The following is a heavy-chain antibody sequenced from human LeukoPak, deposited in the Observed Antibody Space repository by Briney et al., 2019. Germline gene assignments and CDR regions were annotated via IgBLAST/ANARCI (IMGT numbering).Heavy chain of an antibody. CDR3: ARGGKFYGVYVLGI. CDR2: IIPIFGTA. CDR1: GGTFSSYA. Sequence: ASVKVSCKASGGTFSSYAISWVRQAPGQGLEWMGGIIPIFGTANYAQKLQGRVTMTTDTSTSTAYMELRSLRSDDTAVYYCARGGKFYGVYVLGIWGQGTMVTVSS. J-gene: IGHJ3*02. V-gene: IGHV1-69*05. D-gene: IGHD4-17*01.